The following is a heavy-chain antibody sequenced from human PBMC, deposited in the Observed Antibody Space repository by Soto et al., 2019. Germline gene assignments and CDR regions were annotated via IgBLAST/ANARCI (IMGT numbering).Heavy chain of an antibody. CDR1: GGSISSGGYY. Sequence: QVQLQESGPGLVKPSQTLSLTCTVSGGSISSGGYYWSWISQHPGKGLAWIGYIYSSGSTYYNPSLKSRVTISVDTSKNQFSLKLSSVTAADTAVYYCARDGASSSHHWFDPWGQGTLVTVSS. V-gene: IGHV4-31*03. CDR2: IYSSGST. CDR3: ARDGASSSHHWFDP. D-gene: IGHD6-13*01. J-gene: IGHJ5*02.